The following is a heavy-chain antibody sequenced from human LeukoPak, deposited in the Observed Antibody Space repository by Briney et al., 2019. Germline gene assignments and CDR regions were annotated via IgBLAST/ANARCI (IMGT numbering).Heavy chain of an antibody. D-gene: IGHD3-3*01. J-gene: IGHJ4*02. CDR1: GFTFSSYS. Sequence: GGSLRLSCAASGFTFSSYSMNWVRQAPGKGLEWVSSISSSSSYIYHADSVKGRFTISRDNAKNSLYLQMNSLRAEDTAVYYCARGEITIFGVVITVFDYWGQGTLVTVSS. CDR3: ARGEITIFGVVITVFDY. V-gene: IGHV3-21*01. CDR2: ISSSSSYI.